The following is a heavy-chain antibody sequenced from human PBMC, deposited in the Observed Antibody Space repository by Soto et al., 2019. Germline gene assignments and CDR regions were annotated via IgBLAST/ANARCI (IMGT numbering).Heavy chain of an antibody. CDR1: GDSVSSNSAT. CDR3: ARAALALDAFDL. Sequence: QLQQSGPGLVKPSQTLSLTCGISGDSVSSNSATWNWIRQSPSRGLEWLGRTYLRSKWYNEYAVYVKSRIAISQDTSKNHFSLQLSSVTPEDTAVYFCARAALALDAFDLWGQGTVVTVSS. D-gene: IGHD3-16*02. CDR2: TYLRSKWYN. J-gene: IGHJ3*01. V-gene: IGHV6-1*01.